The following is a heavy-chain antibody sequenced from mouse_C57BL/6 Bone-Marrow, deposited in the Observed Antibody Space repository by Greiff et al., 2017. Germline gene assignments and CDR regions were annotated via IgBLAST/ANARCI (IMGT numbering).Heavy chain of an antibody. D-gene: IGHD1-1*01. CDR2: IYPGDGDT. J-gene: IGHJ1*03. CDR1: GYAFSSYW. V-gene: IGHV1-80*01. Sequence: VQLQQSGAELVKPGASVKISCKASGYAFSSYWMNWVKQRPGKGLEWIGQIYPGDGDTNYNGKFKGKATLTADKSSSTAYMQLSSLTSEDSAVYFCASGYYASSDGCYFDVWGTGTTVTVSS. CDR3: ASGYYASSDGCYFDV.